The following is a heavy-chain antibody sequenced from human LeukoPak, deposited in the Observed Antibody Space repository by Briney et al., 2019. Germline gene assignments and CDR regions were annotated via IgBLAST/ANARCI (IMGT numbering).Heavy chain of an antibody. CDR1: GFTFSIYG. CDR2: ISSSGCST. V-gene: IGHV3-23*01. J-gene: IGHJ6*03. Sequence: PGGSLRLSCAASGFTFSIYGMNWVRQAPGKGLEWVSYISSSGCSTYYADSVKGRFTISRDNSKNTVYLQMNSLRAEHTAVYYFAKGTAAPYFYYMGVWGKGTTVTISS. D-gene: IGHD6-13*01. CDR3: AKGTAAPYFYYMGV.